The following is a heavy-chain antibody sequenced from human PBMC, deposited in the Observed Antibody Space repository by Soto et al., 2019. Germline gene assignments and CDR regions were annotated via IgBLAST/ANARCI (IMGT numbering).Heavy chain of an antibody. V-gene: IGHV1-8*01. Sequence: QVQLVQSGAEVKKPGASVKVSCQTSGYNFSAYYFNWVRQAAGQGPEWMGWLNPRNGQTGYVQKFRGRVTMTRDTSIATVYLELSRLTSEDTAIYFCARDTDTSMVDYWGKGTLVTVSS. D-gene: IGHD5-18*01. CDR2: LNPRNGQT. CDR3: ARDTDTSMVDY. J-gene: IGHJ4*02. CDR1: GYNFSAYY.